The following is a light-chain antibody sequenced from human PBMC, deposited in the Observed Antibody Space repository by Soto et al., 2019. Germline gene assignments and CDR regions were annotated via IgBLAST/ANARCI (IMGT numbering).Light chain of an antibody. Sequence: QSVLAQPACVSGSPRQSITISCTGTSSDVGNYNFVSWYQQHPGKAPKLMIYEVSKRPSGVSNRFSGSKSGNTASLTISGLQAEDEADYYCCSYAGSNIPLIFGTGTKVTVL. CDR1: SSDVGNYNF. J-gene: IGLJ1*01. CDR2: EVS. CDR3: CSYAGSNIPLI. V-gene: IGLV2-23*02.